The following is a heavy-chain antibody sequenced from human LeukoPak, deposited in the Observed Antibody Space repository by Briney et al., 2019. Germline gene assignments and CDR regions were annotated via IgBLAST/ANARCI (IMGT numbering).Heavy chain of an antibody. Sequence: SETLSLICAVYGGSFSGYYWSWIRQPPGKGLEWIGEINHSGSTNYNPPLKSRVTISVDTSKNQFSLKLSSVTAADTAVYYCASPIAARRHAFDIWGQGTMVTVSS. CDR3: ASPIAARRHAFDI. V-gene: IGHV4-34*01. CDR2: INHSGST. D-gene: IGHD6-6*01. J-gene: IGHJ3*02. CDR1: GGSFSGYY.